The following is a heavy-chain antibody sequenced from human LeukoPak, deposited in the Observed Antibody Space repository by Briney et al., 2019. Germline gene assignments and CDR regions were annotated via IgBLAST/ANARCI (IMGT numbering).Heavy chain of an antibody. Sequence: GGSLRLSCAAPGFTFSDYYMSWVRQAPGKGLEWVSDISSSSSYTNYADSVKGRFTISRDNAKNSLYLQMNSLRAEDTAVYYCARDGRSGPNWFDPWGQGTLVTVSS. J-gene: IGHJ5*02. CDR3: ARDGRSGPNWFDP. V-gene: IGHV3-11*06. D-gene: IGHD7-27*01. CDR1: GFTFSDYY. CDR2: ISSSSSYT.